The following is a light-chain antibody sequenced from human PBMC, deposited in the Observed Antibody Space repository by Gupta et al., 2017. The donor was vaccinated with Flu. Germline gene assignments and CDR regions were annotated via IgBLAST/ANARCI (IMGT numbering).Light chain of an antibody. CDR1: KIGRKN. J-gene: IGLJ3*02. V-gene: IGLV3-9*01. CDR2: RDD. Sequence: ALGQTATITCGGDKIGRKNVHWYQQKPGQAPLLVIYRDDNRPAGIPERFSGSNSGSTATLTITRGQDGDDADYYCQMGDDSAAVFGGGTKLTVL. CDR3: QMGDDSAAV.